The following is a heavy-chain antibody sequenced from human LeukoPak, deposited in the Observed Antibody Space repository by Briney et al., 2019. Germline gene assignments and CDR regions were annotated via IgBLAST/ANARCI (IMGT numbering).Heavy chain of an antibody. D-gene: IGHD3-3*01. Sequence: GGSLRLSCVASGFTFTRNCMHWVRQAPGKGLEWVAAIPHDGSNAYYADSVMGRFTISRDDSKNTQYLQMNSLRIEDSAVYYCATGSDFYYASWGQGTLVTVSS. V-gene: IGHV3-30-3*01. CDR3: ATGSDFYYAS. J-gene: IGHJ5*02. CDR1: GFTFTRNC. CDR2: IPHDGSNA.